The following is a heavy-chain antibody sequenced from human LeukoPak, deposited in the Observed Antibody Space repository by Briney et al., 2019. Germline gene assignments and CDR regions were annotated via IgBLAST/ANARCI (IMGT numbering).Heavy chain of an antibody. CDR2: MSYTSSP. J-gene: IGHJ4*02. D-gene: IGHD1-26*01. CDR1: GGSFSGYY. Sequence: SETLSLTCAVYGGSFSGYYWSWIRQPPGKGLEWIGSMSYTSSPSYSPSLESRATISIDTSKNSFSLKLSSVTAADTAVYYCARPSSDGNYYYWGQGTLVTVSS. V-gene: IGHV4-34*01. CDR3: ARPSSDGNYYY.